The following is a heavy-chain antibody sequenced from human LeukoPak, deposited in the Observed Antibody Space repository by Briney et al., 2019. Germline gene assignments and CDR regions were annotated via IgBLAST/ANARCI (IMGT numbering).Heavy chain of an antibody. CDR3: ARRSIVVVPAALDY. CDR1: GGTFSSYA. D-gene: IGHD2-2*01. V-gene: IGHV1-69*01. Sequence: GATVKVSCKASGGTFSSYAISWVRQAPGQGLEWMGGIIPIFGTANYAQKFQGRVTVTADESTSTAYMELSSLRSEDTAVYYCARRSIVVVPAALDYWGQGTLVTVSS. J-gene: IGHJ4*02. CDR2: IIPIFGTA.